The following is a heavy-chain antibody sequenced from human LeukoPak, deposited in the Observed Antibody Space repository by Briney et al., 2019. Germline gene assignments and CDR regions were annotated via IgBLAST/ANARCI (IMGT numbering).Heavy chain of an antibody. Sequence: PSETLSLTCTVSGGSISSYYWSWIRQPPGKGLEWIGYIYTSGSTNYNPSLKSRVTISVDTSKNQFSLKLSSVTAADTAVYYCATSTIFGVVPDYWGQGTLVAVSS. CDR3: ATSTIFGVVPDY. D-gene: IGHD3-3*01. V-gene: IGHV4-4*09. CDR2: IYTSGST. J-gene: IGHJ4*02. CDR1: GGSISSYY.